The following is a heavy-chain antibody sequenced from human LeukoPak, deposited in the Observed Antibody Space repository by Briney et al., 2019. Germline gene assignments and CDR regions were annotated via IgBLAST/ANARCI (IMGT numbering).Heavy chain of an antibody. Sequence: ASVKVSCKASGYTFTGYYIHWVRQAPGQGLEMMGWINPNSAATNYVQKFQGRVTMTRDTSISTAYMELSSLRSDDTALYYCARVREQLVLDAFDIWGQGTMVTVSS. V-gene: IGHV1-2*02. J-gene: IGHJ3*02. D-gene: IGHD6-6*01. CDR3: ARVREQLVLDAFDI. CDR2: INPNSAAT. CDR1: GYTFTGYY.